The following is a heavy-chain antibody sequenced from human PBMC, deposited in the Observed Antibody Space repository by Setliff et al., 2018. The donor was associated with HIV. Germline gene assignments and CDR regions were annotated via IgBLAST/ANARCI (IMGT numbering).Heavy chain of an antibody. Sequence: ASVKVSCKASGYTFTRYEINWVRQATGQGLEWMGRMNPNSGNTGYAQKFQGRVTMTRNTSISTPYMELSSLRSEDTAVYYCARGWATGADSSPLDVWGKGTTVTVSS. CDR2: MNPNSGNT. J-gene: IGHJ6*04. CDR1: GYTFTRYE. CDR3: ARGWATGADSSPLDV. D-gene: IGHD6-19*01. V-gene: IGHV1-8*01.